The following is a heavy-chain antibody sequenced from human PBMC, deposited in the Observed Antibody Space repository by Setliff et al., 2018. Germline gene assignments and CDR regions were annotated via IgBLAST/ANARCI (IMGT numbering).Heavy chain of an antibody. Sequence: ASVKVSCKASGYTFTSYAMHWVRQAPGQRLEWMGWINAGNGGTNYAQKFQGWVTMTRDTSISTAYMELSRLRSDDTAVYYCARWGDSSGQNNWFDPWGQGTLVTVSS. CDR1: GYTFTSYA. J-gene: IGHJ5*02. CDR3: ARWGDSSGQNNWFDP. D-gene: IGHD6-19*01. V-gene: IGHV1-2*04. CDR2: INAGNGGT.